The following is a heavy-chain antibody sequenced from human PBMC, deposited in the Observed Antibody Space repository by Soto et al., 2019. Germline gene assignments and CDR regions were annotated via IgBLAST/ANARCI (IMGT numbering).Heavy chain of an antibody. J-gene: IGHJ5*02. D-gene: IGHD3-10*01. CDR1: GFTFSSYS. Sequence: GGSLRLSCAASGFTFSSYSMNWVRQAPGKGLEWVSSISSSSSYIYYADSVKGRFTISRDNAKNSLYLQMNSLRAEDTAVYHCARSLIYKPNWFDPWGQGTLVTVSS. V-gene: IGHV3-21*01. CDR3: ARSLIYKPNWFDP. CDR2: ISSSSSYI.